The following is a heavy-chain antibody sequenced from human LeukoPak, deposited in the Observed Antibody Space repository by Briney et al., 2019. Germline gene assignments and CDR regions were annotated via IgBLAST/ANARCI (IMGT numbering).Heavy chain of an antibody. J-gene: IGHJ4*02. D-gene: IGHD4-17*01. Sequence: GGSLRLSCAASGFTFSLYWMTWVRQSPGKGLEWVADINPDGSQKYSVDSVKGRFTISRDNAKNSLYLQMNSLRAEDTAVYYCARDRSTVTTWVDYWGQGTLVTVSS. CDR1: GFTFSLYW. CDR3: ARDRSTVTTWVDY. CDR2: INPDGSQK. V-gene: IGHV3-7*01.